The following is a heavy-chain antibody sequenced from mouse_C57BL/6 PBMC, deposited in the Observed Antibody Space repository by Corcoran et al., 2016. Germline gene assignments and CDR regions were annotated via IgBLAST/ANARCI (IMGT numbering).Heavy chain of an antibody. J-gene: IGHJ3*01. CDR2: INPYNGGT. V-gene: IGHV1-19*01. D-gene: IGHD2-1*01. CDR1: GYTFTDYY. Sequence: EVQLQQSGPVLVKPGASVKMSCKASGYTFTDYYMNWVKQSHGKSLEWIGVINPYNGGTSYNQKLKGKATLTVDKSSSTAYMELNSLTSEDSAVYYCAGGYYGNFAYWGQGTLVTVSA. CDR3: AGGYYGNFAY.